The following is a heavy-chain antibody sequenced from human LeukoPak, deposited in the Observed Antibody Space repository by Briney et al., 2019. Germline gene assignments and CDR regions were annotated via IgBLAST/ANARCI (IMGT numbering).Heavy chain of an antibody. CDR1: GFTFSSYA. CDR2: ISGSGGST. D-gene: IGHD6-25*01. V-gene: IGHV3-23*01. J-gene: IGHJ3*02. Sequence: PGGSLRLSCAASGFTFSSYAMSWVRQAPGKGLEWVSAISGSGGSTYYADSVKGRFTISRDNSKNTLYLQMNSLRAEDTAVYYLARARRIPFGGGGGGGYSGKAFFIWGQRGMVT. CDR3: ARARRIPFGGGGGGGYSGKAFFI.